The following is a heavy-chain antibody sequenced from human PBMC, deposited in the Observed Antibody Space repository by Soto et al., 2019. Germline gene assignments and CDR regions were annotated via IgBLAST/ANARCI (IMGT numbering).Heavy chain of an antibody. V-gene: IGHV1-46*01. J-gene: IGHJ4*02. CDR2: INPSGGST. CDR3: ARARELIDY. CDR1: GYTFTSYY. D-gene: IGHD3-10*01. Sequence: ASGEGSCKASGYTFTSYYMHWVRQAPGQGLEWMGIINPSGGSTSYAQKFQGRVTMTRDTSTSTVYMELSSLRSEDTAVYYCARARELIDYWGQGTLVTVSS.